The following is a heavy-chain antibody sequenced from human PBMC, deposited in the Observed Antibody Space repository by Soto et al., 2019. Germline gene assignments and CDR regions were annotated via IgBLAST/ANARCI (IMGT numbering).Heavy chain of an antibody. D-gene: IGHD6-19*01. CDR3: ARDQRLPGGAFDI. V-gene: IGHV1-69*13. Sequence: SVKVSCKASGGTFSSYAISWVRQAPGQGLEWMGGIIPIFGTANYAQKFQGRVTITADESTSTAYMELSSLRSEDTAVYYCARDQRLPGGAFDIWGQGTMVTVSS. J-gene: IGHJ3*02. CDR1: GGTFSSYA. CDR2: IIPIFGTA.